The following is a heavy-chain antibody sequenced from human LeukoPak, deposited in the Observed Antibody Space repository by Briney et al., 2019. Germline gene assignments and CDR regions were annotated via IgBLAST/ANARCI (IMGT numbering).Heavy chain of an antibody. V-gene: IGHV1-8*02. J-gene: IGHJ6*03. D-gene: IGHD4-17*01. CDR2: MNPNSGNT. CDR1: GYTFTSYD. CDR3: ARRGDYWYYYYMDV. Sequence: ASVKVSCKASGYTFTSYDINWVRQATGQGLEWMGWMNPNSGNTGYAQKFQGRVTMTRNTSISTAYMELSSLRSEDTAVYYCARRGDYWYYYYMDVWGKGTTVTISS.